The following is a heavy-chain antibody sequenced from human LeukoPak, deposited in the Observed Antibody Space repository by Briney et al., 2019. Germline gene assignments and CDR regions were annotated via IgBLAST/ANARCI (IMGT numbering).Heavy chain of an antibody. D-gene: IGHD1-14*01. CDR1: NDSISSGGYF. Sequence: SQTLSLTCTVSNDSISSGGYFYSWIRQLPGKGLEWIGYIYYNGNTYYSPSLKSRVTISLDTSKNQFSLRLPFVTAADTGTYYCARAGRKEFLSDWGQGTQVTVSS. J-gene: IGHJ4*02. CDR3: ARAGRKEFLSD. CDR2: IYYNGNT. V-gene: IGHV4-31*03.